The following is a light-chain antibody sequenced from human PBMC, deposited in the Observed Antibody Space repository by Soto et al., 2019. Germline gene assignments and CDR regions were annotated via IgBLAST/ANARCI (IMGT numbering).Light chain of an antibody. V-gene: IGKV1-33*01. CDR1: LDINNN. Sequence: DIQMTQSPSSLSASVVDRVTITCQASLDINNNLIWYQQKPGKAPKLLLYDASDLETGVPSRFSGSGSGTGFTFTISSLQPEDFATYYCQQYESLPLTFGQGTRLEIK. CDR3: QQYESLPLT. CDR2: DAS. J-gene: IGKJ5*01.